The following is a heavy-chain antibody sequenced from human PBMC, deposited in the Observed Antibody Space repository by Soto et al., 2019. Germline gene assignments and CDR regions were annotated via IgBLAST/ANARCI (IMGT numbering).Heavy chain of an antibody. CDR3: ARADRRGHVNYGMDV. D-gene: IGHD3-10*01. CDR2: ISYDGSNK. Sequence: GGSLRLSCAASGFTFSSYAMHWVRQAPGKGLEWVAVISYDGSNKYYADSVKGRFTISRDNSKNTLYLQMNSLRAEDTAVYYCARADRRGHVNYGMDVWGQGATVTVS. J-gene: IGHJ6*02. V-gene: IGHV3-30-3*01. CDR1: GFTFSSYA.